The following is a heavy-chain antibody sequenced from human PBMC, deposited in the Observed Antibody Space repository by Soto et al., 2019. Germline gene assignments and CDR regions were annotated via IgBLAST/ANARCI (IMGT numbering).Heavy chain of an antibody. CDR1: GLTFSSYA. CDR3: ARDDQLALDY. Sequence: ESGGGVVQPGRSLRLCCAASGLTFSSYAMHWVRQAPGKGLEWVAVISYDGSNKYYADSVKGRFTISRDNSKDTLYLQMNSLRAEDTAVYYCARDDQLALDYWGQGTLVTVSS. J-gene: IGHJ4*02. D-gene: IGHD2-2*01. CDR2: ISYDGSNK. V-gene: IGHV3-30-3*01.